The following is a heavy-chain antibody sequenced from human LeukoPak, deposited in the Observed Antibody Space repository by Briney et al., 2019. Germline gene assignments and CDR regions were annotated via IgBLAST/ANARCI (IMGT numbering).Heavy chain of an antibody. CDR2: ISSDGGSS. CDR3: VRDKTRNDFDY. J-gene: IGHJ4*02. Sequence: PGGSLRLSCAASGFTFSNYWMHWVRQAPAKGLVWVSRISSDGGSSTYADSVTGRFTVSRDNAKNTLYLQMNSLRAEDTAVYYCVRDKTRNDFDYWGQGTLVTVSS. D-gene: IGHD1-14*01. CDR1: GFTFSNYW. V-gene: IGHV3-74*01.